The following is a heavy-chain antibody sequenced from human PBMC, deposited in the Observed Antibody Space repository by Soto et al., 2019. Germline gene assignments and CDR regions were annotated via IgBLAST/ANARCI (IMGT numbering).Heavy chain of an antibody. CDR3: ARGGWEPDY. CDR1: GFTISTYS. CDR2: ISSGNPSV. D-gene: IGHD1-26*01. J-gene: IGHJ4*02. V-gene: IGHV3-48*02. Sequence: EVQLVDSGGGLVQPGGSLRLSCAASGFTISTYSMNWVRQAPGKGLEWIAYISSGNPSVHYADSVRGRFTISRDTAKNSLHLQMNSLRDDDTAVYFCARGGWEPDYWGQGTLVTVSS.